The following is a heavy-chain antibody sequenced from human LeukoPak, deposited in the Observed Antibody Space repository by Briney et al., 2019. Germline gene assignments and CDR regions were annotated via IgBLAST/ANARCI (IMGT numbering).Heavy chain of an antibody. J-gene: IGHJ3*02. V-gene: IGHV1-18*01. CDR2: ISAYNGYT. CDR1: GYTFTSYG. D-gene: IGHD3-3*01. Sequence: ASVKVSCKASGYTFTSYGISWVRQAPGQGLGWMGWISAYNGYTNYAQKLQGRVTMTTDTSTSTAYMELRSLRSDDTAVYYCARGNVLRSADAFDIWGQGTTVTVSS. CDR3: ARGNVLRSADAFDI.